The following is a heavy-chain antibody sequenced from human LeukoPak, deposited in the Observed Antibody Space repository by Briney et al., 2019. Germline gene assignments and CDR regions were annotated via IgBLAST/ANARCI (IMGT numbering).Heavy chain of an antibody. J-gene: IGHJ1*01. Sequence: GASVKVSCKTSGYPFSTWEINWVRQAAGQGLEWLGWVHPDSGNTDYAQKFQGRVTMTRDISTSTAYMELTGLRSDDTAVYFCARGYCSGGGCYTAEYLPHWGQGTLVTVSS. CDR3: ARGYCSGGGCYTAEYLPH. CDR2: VHPDSGNT. D-gene: IGHD2-15*01. V-gene: IGHV1-8*01. CDR1: GYPFSTWE.